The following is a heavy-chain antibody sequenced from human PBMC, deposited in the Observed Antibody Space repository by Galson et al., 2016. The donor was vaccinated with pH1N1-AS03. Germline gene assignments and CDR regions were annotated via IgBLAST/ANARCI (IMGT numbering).Heavy chain of an antibody. Sequence: LRLSCAVSGFTLSAYWMYWVRQTPGTRPVWVSRISRDGSTREHADSVKGRFSVSRDNARNTLHLHMSNLRDDDTAVYYCVAYDWGRPDFCGQGTLVTVSS. CDR1: GFTLSAYW. CDR3: VAYDWGRPDF. D-gene: IGHD3-16*01. J-gene: IGHJ4*02. CDR2: ISRDGSTR. V-gene: IGHV3-74*03.